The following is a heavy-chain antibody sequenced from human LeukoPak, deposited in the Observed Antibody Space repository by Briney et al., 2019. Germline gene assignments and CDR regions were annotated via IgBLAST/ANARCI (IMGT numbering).Heavy chain of an antibody. D-gene: IGHD1-26*01. J-gene: IGHJ4*02. V-gene: IGHV3-74*03. CDR1: GFPISSYW. CDR3: TRGVRGSRAFDY. CDR2: IDSEGSST. Sequence: GGSLRLSCAASGFPISSYWMRWVRQAPGKGPVWVSRIDSEGSSTTYADSVRGRFTISRDIAKNTLYLQMDSLRAEDTAVYYCTRGVRGSRAFDYWGQGTLVTVSP.